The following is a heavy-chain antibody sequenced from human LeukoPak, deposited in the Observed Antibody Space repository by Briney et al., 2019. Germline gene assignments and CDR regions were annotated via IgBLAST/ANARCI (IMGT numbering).Heavy chain of an antibody. J-gene: IGHJ4*02. CDR3: ARDNKWELFALDY. D-gene: IGHD1-26*01. CDR2: IIPIFGTP. Sequence: SVKVSCKASGGTFNSYAISWVRQAPGQGLEWMGGIIPIFGTPKYAQKFQGRVTITADESTSTAYMELSSLTSEDTAVYYCARDNKWELFALDYWGQGTLVTVSS. CDR1: GGTFNSYA. V-gene: IGHV1-69*01.